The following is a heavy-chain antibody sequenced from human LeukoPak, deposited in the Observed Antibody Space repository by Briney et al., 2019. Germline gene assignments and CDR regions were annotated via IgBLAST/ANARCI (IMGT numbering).Heavy chain of an antibody. CDR3: ARVWELLPYYFDY. V-gene: IGHV1-18*04. J-gene: IGHJ4*02. Sequence: ASVRVSCKASGYTFTGYYMHWVRQAPGQGLEWMGWISAYNGNTNYAQKLQGRVTMTTDTSTSTAYMELRSLRSDDTAVYYCARVWELLPYYFDYWGQGTLVTVSS. D-gene: IGHD1-26*01. CDR1: GYTFTGYY. CDR2: ISAYNGNT.